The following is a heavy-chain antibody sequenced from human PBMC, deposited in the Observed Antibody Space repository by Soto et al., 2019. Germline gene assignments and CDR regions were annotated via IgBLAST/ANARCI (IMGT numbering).Heavy chain of an antibody. CDR1: GFTFSSYA. V-gene: IGHV3-23*01. J-gene: IGHJ4*02. CDR3: ANSYCSGGSCYSRSFDY. CDR2: ISGSGGST. Sequence: GGSLRLSCAASGFTFSSYAMSWVRQAPGKGLEWVSAISGSGGSTYYADSVKGRFTISRDNSKNTLYLQMNSLRAEDTAVYYCANSYCSGGSCYSRSFDYWGQGTLVTVSS. D-gene: IGHD2-15*01.